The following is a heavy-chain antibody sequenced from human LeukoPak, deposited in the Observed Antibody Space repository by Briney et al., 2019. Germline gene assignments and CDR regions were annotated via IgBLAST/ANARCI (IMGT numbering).Heavy chain of an antibody. CDR2: IKQDGSEK. CDR1: GFTFSSFW. V-gene: IGHV3-7*05. D-gene: IGHD3-16*01. CDR3: ARERGMGS. J-gene: IGHJ5*02. Sequence: PGGSLRLSCAASGFTFSSFWMTWARQAPGKGLEWVANIKQDGSEKYYVDSVKGRFTISRDNAKNSPYLQMNSLRAEDTAVYYCARERGMGSWGRGTLVTVSS.